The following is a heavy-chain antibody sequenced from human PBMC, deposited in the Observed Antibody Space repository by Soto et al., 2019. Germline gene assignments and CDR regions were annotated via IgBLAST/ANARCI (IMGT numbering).Heavy chain of an antibody. Sequence: PVKVSCEASGYTFTSYGISWVRQAPGQGLEWMGWISAYNGNTNYAQKLQGRVTMTTDTSTSTAYMELRSLRSDDTAVYYCARASGRPYWFDPWGQGTLVTVSS. CDR3: ARASGRPYWFDP. CDR2: ISAYNGNT. D-gene: IGHD1-26*01. J-gene: IGHJ5*02. V-gene: IGHV1-18*01. CDR1: GYTFTSYG.